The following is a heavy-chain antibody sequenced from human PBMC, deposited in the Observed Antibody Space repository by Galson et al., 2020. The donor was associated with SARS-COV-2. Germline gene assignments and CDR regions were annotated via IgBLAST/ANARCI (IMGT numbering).Heavy chain of an antibody. CDR2: INTSGTT. V-gene: IGHV4-61*02. J-gene: IGHJ3*02. Sequence: SETLSLTCIVSGGSMSSGKKYWNWIRPPAGKGLEWIGRINTSGTTNYNPALTSRVTISVDTSKNQFSLQLSFVTAADTAVYYCARDGYSNAWTIVDMWGQGTLVTVSS. CDR1: GGSMSSGKKY. D-gene: IGHD5-12*01. CDR3: ARDGYSNAWTIVDM.